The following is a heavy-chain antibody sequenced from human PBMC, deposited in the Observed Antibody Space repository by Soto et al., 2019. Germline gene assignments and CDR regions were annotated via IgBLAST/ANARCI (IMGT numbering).Heavy chain of an antibody. J-gene: IGHJ4*02. CDR3: ARVLLWFGELSQYYFDY. CDR1: GGSISSSSYY. Sequence: SETLFLTCTVSGGSISSSSYYWGWIRQPPGKGLEWIGSIYYSGSTYYNPSLKSRVTISVDTSKNQFSLKLSSVTAADTAVYYCARVLLWFGELSQYYFDYWGQGTLVTVSS. CDR2: IYYSGST. V-gene: IGHV4-39*07. D-gene: IGHD3-10*01.